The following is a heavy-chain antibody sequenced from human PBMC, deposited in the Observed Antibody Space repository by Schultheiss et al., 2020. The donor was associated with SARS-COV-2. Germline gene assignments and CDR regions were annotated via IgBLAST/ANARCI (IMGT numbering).Heavy chain of an antibody. V-gene: IGHV4-59*08. J-gene: IGHJ4*02. CDR3: ARLAGGSSDY. D-gene: IGHD2-2*01. CDR1: GGSISSYY. CDR2: IYHSGST. Sequence: SQTLSLTCTVSGGSISSYYCGWIRQPPGKGLEWIGSIYHSGSTYYNPSLKSRVTISVDTSKNQFSLKLSSVTAADTAVYYCARLAGGSSDYWGQGTLVTVSS.